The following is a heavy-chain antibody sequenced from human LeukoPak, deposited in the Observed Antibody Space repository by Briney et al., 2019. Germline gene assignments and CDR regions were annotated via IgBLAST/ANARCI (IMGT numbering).Heavy chain of an antibody. J-gene: IGHJ6*03. V-gene: IGHV4-59*08. CDR1: GGSISSYY. CDR2: IFYTGST. D-gene: IGHD2-2*01. Sequence: SETLSLTCTVSGGSISSYYWSWIRQSPGKGLDWIGYIFYTGSTNYNPSLKSRVTISVDTSKNQFSLKLSSVTAADTAVYYCARGRVVPAAIARPWPPPYYMDVWGKGTTVTVSS. CDR3: ARGRVVPAAIARPWPPPYYMDV.